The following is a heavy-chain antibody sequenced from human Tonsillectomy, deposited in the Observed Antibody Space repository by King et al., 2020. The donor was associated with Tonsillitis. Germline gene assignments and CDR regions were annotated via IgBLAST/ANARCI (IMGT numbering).Heavy chain of an antibody. V-gene: IGHV3-23*04. CDR1: GFTFSNYA. J-gene: IGHJ2*01. CDR2: ISGSGGST. D-gene: IGHD3-10*01. Sequence: VQLVESGGGLVQPGGSLRLSCAASGFTFSNYAMTWVRQTPGKGLEWVSGISGSGGSTYYADSVNGRFTISRDNSKNTLYLQMNSLRDEDTAVYYCAKDGRITMPRRADNLYFDFWGRGTLVTVSS. CDR3: AKDGRITMPRRADNLYFDF.